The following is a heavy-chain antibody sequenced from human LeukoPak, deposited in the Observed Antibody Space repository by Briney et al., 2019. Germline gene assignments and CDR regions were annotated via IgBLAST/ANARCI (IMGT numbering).Heavy chain of an antibody. Sequence: ASVKVSCRASGYTFTKYGISWVRQAPGQGLEWMGWISTYNANTNYAQRLQGRVTMTTDTSTNTAYMELRSLRSDDTAVYYCARDSPRRYYYDSSGYYPTDAFDIWGQGTMVTVSS. V-gene: IGHV1-18*01. J-gene: IGHJ3*02. CDR1: GYTFTKYG. D-gene: IGHD3-22*01. CDR3: ARDSPRRYYYDSSGYYPTDAFDI. CDR2: ISTYNANT.